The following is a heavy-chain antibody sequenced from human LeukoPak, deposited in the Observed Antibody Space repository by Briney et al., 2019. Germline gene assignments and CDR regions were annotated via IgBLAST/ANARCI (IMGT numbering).Heavy chain of an antibody. Sequence: GSLRLSCAASGFTLSSYAMSWVRQAPGTGLEWIGEINHSGSTNYNPSLKSRVTISVDTSKNQFSLKLSSVTAADTAVYYCARGSRRITMVRGVIINWFDPWGQGTLVTVSS. V-gene: IGHV4-34*01. CDR1: GFTLSSYA. CDR3: ARGSRRITMVRGVIINWFDP. D-gene: IGHD3-10*01. J-gene: IGHJ5*02. CDR2: INHSGST.